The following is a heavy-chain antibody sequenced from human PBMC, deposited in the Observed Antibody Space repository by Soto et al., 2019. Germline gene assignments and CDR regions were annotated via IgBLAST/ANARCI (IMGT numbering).Heavy chain of an antibody. V-gene: IGHV3-30*18. CDR2: ISYDGSNK. D-gene: IGHD3-22*01. CDR3: AQDQAYDSSGPLDY. CDR1: GCTCSSYG. J-gene: IGHJ4*02. Sequence: GGSLRLSCAASGCTCSSYGMHLVRQAPGKGLEWVAVISYDGSNKYYADSVKGRFTISRDNSKNTLYLQMNSLRAEDTAVYYCAQDQAYDSSGPLDYWGQGTLVTVSS.